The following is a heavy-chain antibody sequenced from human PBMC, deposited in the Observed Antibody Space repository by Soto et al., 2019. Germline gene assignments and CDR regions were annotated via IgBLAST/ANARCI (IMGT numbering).Heavy chain of an antibody. Sequence: QVQLVESGGGVVQPGRSLRLSCAASGFTFSSYGMHWVRQAPGKGLEWVAVISYDGSNKYYADSVKGRFTISRDNSKNTLYLQMNSLRAEDTAVYYCAKAPEELGLLRGYFDYWGQGTLVTVSS. D-gene: IGHD1-26*01. CDR1: GFTFSSYG. CDR3: AKAPEELGLLRGYFDY. J-gene: IGHJ4*02. V-gene: IGHV3-30*18. CDR2: ISYDGSNK.